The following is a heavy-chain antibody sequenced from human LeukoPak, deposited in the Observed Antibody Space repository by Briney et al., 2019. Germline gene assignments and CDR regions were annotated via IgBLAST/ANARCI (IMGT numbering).Heavy chain of an antibody. J-gene: IGHJ4*02. CDR1: GFTLSSYE. Sequence: GGSLRLSCAASGFTLSSYEMNWVRQAPGKGLEWVSYISSSGSTIYYADSVEGRFTISRDNAKNSLYLQMNSLRAEDTAVYYCAKALEMATIYNPIDYWGQGTLVTVSS. CDR3: AKALEMATIYNPIDY. CDR2: ISSSGSTI. V-gene: IGHV3-48*03. D-gene: IGHD5-24*01.